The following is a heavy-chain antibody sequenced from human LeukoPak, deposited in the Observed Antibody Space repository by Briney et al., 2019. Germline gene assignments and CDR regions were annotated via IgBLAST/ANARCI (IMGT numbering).Heavy chain of an antibody. V-gene: IGHV5-51*01. CDR3: AIFGYSTALGFYVDV. D-gene: IGHD6-13*01. J-gene: IGHJ2*01. CDR1: GFTFTNYW. Sequence: GESLKISCQASGFTFTNYWIAWVRQMPGKGLEWMGIVHAGDSDARYSPSFQDQVTMSADKSISTAYLQWNSLRASDSAMYFCAIFGYSTALGFYVDVWGRGTLVAVSS. CDR2: VHAGDSDA.